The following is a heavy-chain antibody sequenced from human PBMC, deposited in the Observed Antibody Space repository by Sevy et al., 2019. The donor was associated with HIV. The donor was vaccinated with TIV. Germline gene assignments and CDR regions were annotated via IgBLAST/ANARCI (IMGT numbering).Heavy chain of an antibody. CDR2: IYYNGHS. V-gene: IGHV4-59*08. Sequence: SETLSLTRTVSGGSITSLYWNWIRQPPGKGLEWIANIYYNGHSNYNPSLKSRVTLSLDTSKNQFSLRLSSVTAADTAMYYCAGENAWGRGYSWGQGTLVTVSS. CDR3: AGENAWGRGYS. D-gene: IGHD1-26*01. J-gene: IGHJ4*02. CDR1: GGSITSLY.